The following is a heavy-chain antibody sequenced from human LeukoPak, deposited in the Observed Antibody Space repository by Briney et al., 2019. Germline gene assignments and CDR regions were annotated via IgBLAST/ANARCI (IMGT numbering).Heavy chain of an antibody. D-gene: IGHD6-13*01. V-gene: IGHV3-49*04. CDR2: IRSKAYGGTT. CDR3: TRAGGVSSSWPYYFDY. CDR1: GFTFGDYA. J-gene: IGHJ4*02. Sequence: GGSLRLSCTASGFTFGDYAMSWVRQAPGKGLEWVGFIRSKAYGGTTEYAASVKGRFTTSRDDSKSIAYLQMNSLKTEDTAVYYCTRAGGVSSSWPYYFDYWGQGTLVTVSS.